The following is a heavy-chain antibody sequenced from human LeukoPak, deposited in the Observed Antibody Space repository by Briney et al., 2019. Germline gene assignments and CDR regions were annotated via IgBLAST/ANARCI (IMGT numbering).Heavy chain of an antibody. CDR1: GGTFSSYA. CDR3: AKDIGSGNYFDY. Sequence: SVKVSCKASGGTFSSYAISWVRQAPGQGLEWMGRIIPILGIANYAQKFQGRVTITADKSTSTAYMELSSLRSEDTAVYYCAKDIGSGNYFDYWGQGTLVTVSS. D-gene: IGHD1-26*01. J-gene: IGHJ4*02. V-gene: IGHV1-69*04. CDR2: IIPILGIA.